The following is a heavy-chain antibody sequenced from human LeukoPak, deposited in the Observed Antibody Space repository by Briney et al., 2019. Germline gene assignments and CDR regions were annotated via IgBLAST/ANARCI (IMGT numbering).Heavy chain of an antibody. D-gene: IGHD3-3*01. CDR2: IIPIFGTA. V-gene: IGHV1-69*13. CDR1: GGTFSSYA. Sequence: VASVKVSCKASGGTFSSYAISWVRQAPGQGLEWMGGIIPIFGTANYAQKFQGRVTITADESTSTAYMELSSLRSEDTAVYYCARCDDFWSAYDYWGQGTLVTVSS. CDR3: ARCDDFWSAYDY. J-gene: IGHJ4*02.